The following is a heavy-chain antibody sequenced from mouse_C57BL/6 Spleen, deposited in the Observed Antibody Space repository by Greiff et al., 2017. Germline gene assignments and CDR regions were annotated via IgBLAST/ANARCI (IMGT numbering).Heavy chain of an antibody. CDR3: ARPLNYGGYYAMDY. CDR2: INPNNGGT. Sequence: EVQLQQSGPELVKPGASVKISCKASGYTFTDYYMNWVKQSHGKSLEWIGDINPNNGGTSYNQKFKGKATLTVDKSSSTAYMELRSLTSEDSAVYYCARPLNYGGYYAMDYWGQGTSVTVSS. CDR1: GYTFTDYY. J-gene: IGHJ4*01. V-gene: IGHV1-26*01. D-gene: IGHD1-1*01.